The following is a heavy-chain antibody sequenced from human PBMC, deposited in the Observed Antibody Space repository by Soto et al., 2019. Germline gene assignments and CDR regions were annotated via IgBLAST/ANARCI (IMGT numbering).Heavy chain of an antibody. CDR1: GYTFTSYY. J-gene: IGHJ5*02. D-gene: IGHD3-22*01. CDR3: ARMGYSSGYSGWFDP. CDR2: INPSGGST. V-gene: IGHV1-46*01. Sequence: ASVKVSCKASGYTFTSYYMHWVRQAPGQGLEWMGIINPSGGSTSYAQKFQGRVTMTRDTSTSTVYMELSSLRSEDTAVYYCARMGYSSGYSGWFDPWGQGTLVTVSS.